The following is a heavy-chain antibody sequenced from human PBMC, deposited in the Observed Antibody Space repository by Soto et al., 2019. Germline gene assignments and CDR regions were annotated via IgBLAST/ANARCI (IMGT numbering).Heavy chain of an antibody. CDR3: ARIGILEPNIFDY. D-gene: IGHD3-3*01. CDR2: IYYSGST. Sequence: PSETLSLTCTVSGGSISSGGYYWSWIRQHPGKGLEWIGYIYYSGSTYYNPPLKSRVTISVDTSKNQFSLKLSSVTAADTAVYYCARIGILEPNIFDYWGQGTLVTVSS. CDR1: GGSISSGGYY. V-gene: IGHV4-31*03. J-gene: IGHJ4*02.